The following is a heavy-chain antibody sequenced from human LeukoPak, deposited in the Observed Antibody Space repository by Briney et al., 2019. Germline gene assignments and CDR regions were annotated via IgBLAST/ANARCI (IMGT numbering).Heavy chain of an antibody. V-gene: IGHV3-7*01. CDR2: IRQDGSTK. J-gene: IGHJ4*02. CDR1: GFTVSDHW. CDR3: VRAVDLADY. Sequence: PGGSLRLSCAASGFTVSDHWMSWVRQAPGKGLEWVANIRQDGSTKFYADSVKGRFTISRDNAKNSVFLQMDNLTPDDTAVYYCVRAVDLADYWGQGTLVTVSS.